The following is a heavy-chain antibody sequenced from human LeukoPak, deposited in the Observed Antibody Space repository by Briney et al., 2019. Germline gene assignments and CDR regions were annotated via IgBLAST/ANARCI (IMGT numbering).Heavy chain of an antibody. J-gene: IGHJ5*02. D-gene: IGHD1-26*01. Sequence: GGSLRLSCAASGFPFSSYSMNWVRQAPGKGLEWVSSISSSGSYIYYADSVKGRFTISRDNAKNSLYLQMNSLRAEDTAVYYCARDRGGSYPNWFDPWGQGTLVTVSS. CDR3: ARDRGGSYPNWFDP. V-gene: IGHV3-21*01. CDR2: ISSSGSYI. CDR1: GFPFSSYS.